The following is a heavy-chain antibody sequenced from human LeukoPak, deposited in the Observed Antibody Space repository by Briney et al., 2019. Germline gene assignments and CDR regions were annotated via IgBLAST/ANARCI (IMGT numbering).Heavy chain of an antibody. D-gene: IGHD5-18*01. Sequence: PSETLSLICAVYGGPLNGYYWRWIPQPPGKGLEWIGEINHSGSTNYNQSLKSRVTISVDTSKNQFSLKLSAVTAADTAVYYCARGHAGYSYGYYYYYYVDVWGKGTTVTVSS. CDR3: ARGHAGYSYGYYYYYYVDV. CDR2: INHSGST. V-gene: IGHV4-34*01. CDR1: GGPLNGYY. J-gene: IGHJ6*03.